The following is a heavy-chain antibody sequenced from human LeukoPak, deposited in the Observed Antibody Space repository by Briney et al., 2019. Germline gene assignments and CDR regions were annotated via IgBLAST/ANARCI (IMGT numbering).Heavy chain of an antibody. D-gene: IGHD1-26*01. CDR2: IFYRGST. CDR1: GGSISNDDYY. Sequence: SETLSLTCTVSGGSISNDDYYWTWIRQSPGKGPEWIGYIFYRGSTYYNPSLKSRLTISVDTSKNQFSMKLTSVTAADTAIYFCARDQRSSGSIIFDYWGQGTLVTVSS. J-gene: IGHJ4*02. V-gene: IGHV4-30-4*01. CDR3: ARDQRSSGSIIFDY.